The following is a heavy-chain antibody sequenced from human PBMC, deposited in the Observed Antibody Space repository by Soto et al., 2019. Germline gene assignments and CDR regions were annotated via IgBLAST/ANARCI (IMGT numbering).Heavy chain of an antibody. V-gene: IGHV3-23*01. CDR3: AKAFYEVLLWSSESSVAFAI. CDR2: ISGSGDTT. J-gene: IGHJ3*02. D-gene: IGHD3-10*01. CDR1: GFTFSNYA. Sequence: EVQLLESGGGLVQPGGSLRLSCAASGFTFSNYAMSWVRQAPGKGLEWVADISGSGDTTYHADSVKGRFIISSDNSKNTLSRQRGGLRAAATATYYCAKAFYEVLLWSSESSVAFAIWGRGTMVTVSS.